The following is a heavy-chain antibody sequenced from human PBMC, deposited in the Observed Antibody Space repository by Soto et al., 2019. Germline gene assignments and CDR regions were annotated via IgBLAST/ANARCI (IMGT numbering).Heavy chain of an antibody. Sequence: EVQLLESGGGLVQPGGSLRLSCAASGFTFSSYAMSWVRQAPGKGLEWVSAISGSGGSTYYADSVKGRFTISRDNSKNTLYLQMNSLRAEDTAVYYCAKVFSYGSSSGSSGDYWGQGTLVTVSS. J-gene: IGHJ4*02. CDR1: GFTFSSYA. V-gene: IGHV3-23*01. CDR3: AKVFSYGSSSGSSGDY. D-gene: IGHD6-19*01. CDR2: ISGSGGST.